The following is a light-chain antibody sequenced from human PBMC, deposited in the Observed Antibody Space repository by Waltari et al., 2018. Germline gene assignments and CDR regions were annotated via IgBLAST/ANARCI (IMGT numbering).Light chain of an antibody. Sequence: VLTQPPSVSGAPGQTVTISCTGTSFNIGAGPDVPWYQQSTGRAPRLLIHGNYNRPSGVPARFYASKSATSASLVISGLRSDDEGDYYCQCYDTSLASYVFGSGTKVTVL. CDR2: GNY. J-gene: IGLJ1*01. V-gene: IGLV1-40*01. CDR3: QCYDTSLASYV. CDR1: SFNIGAGPD.